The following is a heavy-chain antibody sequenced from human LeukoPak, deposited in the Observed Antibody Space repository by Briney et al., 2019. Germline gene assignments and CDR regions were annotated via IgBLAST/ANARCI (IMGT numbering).Heavy chain of an antibody. J-gene: IGHJ4*02. V-gene: IGHV3-43*02. CDR3: AKASGNYLTYYFDY. CDR1: GFTFDDYA. CDR2: ISGDGGST. Sequence: PGGSLRLSCAASGFTFDDYAMHWVRQAPGKGLEWVSLISGDGGSTYYADSAKGRFTISRDNSKNSLYLQMSSLRTEDSALYYCAKASGNYLTYYFDYWGQGTLVTVSS. D-gene: IGHD1-26*01.